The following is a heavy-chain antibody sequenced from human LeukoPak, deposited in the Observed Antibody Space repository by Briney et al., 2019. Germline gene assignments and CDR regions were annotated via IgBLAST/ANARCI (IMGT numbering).Heavy chain of an antibody. D-gene: IGHD4-17*01. CDR3: AREGQTTVTNPEAY. Sequence: RASVKVSCKASGGTFSSYAISWVRQAPGQGLEWMGGIIPIFGTANYAQKFQGRVTITADESTSTAYMELSSLRSEDTAVYYCAREGQTTVTNPEAYWGQGTLVTVSS. CDR1: GGTFSSYA. CDR2: IIPIFGTA. V-gene: IGHV1-69*13. J-gene: IGHJ4*02.